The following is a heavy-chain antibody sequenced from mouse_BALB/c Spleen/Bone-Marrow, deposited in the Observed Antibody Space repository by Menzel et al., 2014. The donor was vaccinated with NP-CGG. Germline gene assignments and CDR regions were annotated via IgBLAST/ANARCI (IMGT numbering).Heavy chain of an antibody. CDR2: ISYDGSN. D-gene: IGHD2-4*01. J-gene: IGHJ3*01. Sequence: EVKLVESGPGLVKPSQSLSLPCSVTGYSITSGYYWNWIRQFPGNKLAWMGYISYDGSNNYNPSLKNRISITRDTSKNQFFLKLNSVTTEDTATYYCARARFDSAFAYWGQGTLVTVSA. CDR3: ARARFDSAFAY. V-gene: IGHV3-6*02. CDR1: GYSITSGYY.